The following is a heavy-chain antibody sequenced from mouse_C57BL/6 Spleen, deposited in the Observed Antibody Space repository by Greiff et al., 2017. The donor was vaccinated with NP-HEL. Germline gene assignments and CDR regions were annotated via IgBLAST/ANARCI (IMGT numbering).Heavy chain of an antibody. CDR2: INPSSGYT. CDR3: ARDTTVVAYYFDY. V-gene: IGHV1-7*01. CDR1: GYTFTSYW. D-gene: IGHD1-1*01. Sequence: QVQLQQSGAKLAKPGASVKLSCKASGYTFTSYWMHWVKQRPGQGLEWIGYINPSSGYTKYNQKFKDKATLTADKSSSTAYMQLSSLTYEDSAVYYCARDTTVVAYYFDYWGQGTTLTVSS. J-gene: IGHJ2*01.